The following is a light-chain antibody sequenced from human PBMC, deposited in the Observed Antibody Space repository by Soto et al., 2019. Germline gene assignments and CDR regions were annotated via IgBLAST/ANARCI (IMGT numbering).Light chain of an antibody. CDR2: GAS. J-gene: IGKJ3*01. Sequence: EIVLTQSPGTLSLSPGERATLSCRASQSFSSSYFAWYQQKPGPAPRLLIYGASSRATGIPDRFSGSGSGTDFTLTISRMETEDFAGYYCQHYGSALFTCGPGTKVDVK. V-gene: IGKV3-20*01. CDR1: QSFSSSY. CDR3: QHYGSALFT.